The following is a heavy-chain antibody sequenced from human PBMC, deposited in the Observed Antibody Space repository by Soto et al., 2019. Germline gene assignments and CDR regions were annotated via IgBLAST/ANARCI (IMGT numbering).Heavy chain of an antibody. CDR1: GGSISSSSW. Sequence: PSETLSLTCAVSGGSISSSSWWSWVRQPPGKGLEWIGEIYHSGSTNYNPSLKSRVTISVDRSKNQFSLKLSSVTAADTAVYYCARVRVRDYYYGMDVWGQGTTVTVSS. D-gene: IGHD3-22*01. CDR2: IYHSGST. V-gene: IGHV4-4*02. CDR3: ARVRVRDYYYGMDV. J-gene: IGHJ6*02.